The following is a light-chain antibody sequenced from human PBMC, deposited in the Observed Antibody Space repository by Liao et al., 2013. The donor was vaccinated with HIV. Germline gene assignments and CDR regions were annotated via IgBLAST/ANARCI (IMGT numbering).Light chain of an antibody. CDR2: EDS. CDR3: YLTDGV. J-gene: IGLJ1*01. CDR1: NLGSNS. Sequence: SYVLTQPPSVSVSPGKTARVTCGGSNLGSNSVHWYQQKSGQAPVLVIYEDSKRPSGIPERFSASSSGTLATLTITGAQVDDEADYYCYLTDGVFGTGTKVTVL. V-gene: IGLV3-10*01.